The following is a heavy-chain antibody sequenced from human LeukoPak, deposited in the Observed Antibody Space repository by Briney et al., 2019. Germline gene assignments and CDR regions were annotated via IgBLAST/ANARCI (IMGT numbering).Heavy chain of an antibody. J-gene: IGHJ5*02. CDR3: AKDHSSYDILTGYPLT. CDR2: INNSVDIT. V-gene: IGHV3-23*01. CDR1: GFTFSSFA. Sequence: PGGSLRLSCAASGFTFSSFAMTWGRQAPGKGLEWVSTINNSVDITYYGDSVKGRFTISRDNSKNTLYLQMNSLKAEDTAVYYCAKDHSSYDILTGYPLTWGQGTLVTVSS. D-gene: IGHD3-9*01.